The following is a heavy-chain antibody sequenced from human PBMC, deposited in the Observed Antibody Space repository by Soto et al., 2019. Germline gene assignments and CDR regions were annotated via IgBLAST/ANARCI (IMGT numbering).Heavy chain of an antibody. CDR3: ARVNTRGYSGYEPIDY. Sequence: QVQLVESGGGVVQPGRSLRLSCAASGFTFSSSGMHWVRQAPGKRLGWVAVIWYDGRTKYYADSVKRRFTSSRDKSKNTLDLQMNSLRGEDTCVYYCARVNTRGYSGYEPIDYWGQGTLGTVAS. CDR1: GFTFSSSG. D-gene: IGHD5-12*01. CDR2: IWYDGRTK. J-gene: IGHJ4*02. V-gene: IGHV3-33*01.